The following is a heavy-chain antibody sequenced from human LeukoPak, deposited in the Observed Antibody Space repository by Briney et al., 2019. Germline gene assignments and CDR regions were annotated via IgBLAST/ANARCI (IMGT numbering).Heavy chain of an antibody. D-gene: IGHD6-19*01. Sequence: GASVKVSCKASGYTFTSYDINWVRQATGQGLEWMGRMNPNSGNTGYAQKFQGRVTMTRNTSISTAYMELSSLRSEDTAVYYCARRYSSGWYDYYYYYMDVWGKGTTVTISS. CDR1: GYTFTSYD. V-gene: IGHV1-8*01. CDR2: MNPNSGNT. CDR3: ARRYSSGWYDYYYYYMDV. J-gene: IGHJ6*03.